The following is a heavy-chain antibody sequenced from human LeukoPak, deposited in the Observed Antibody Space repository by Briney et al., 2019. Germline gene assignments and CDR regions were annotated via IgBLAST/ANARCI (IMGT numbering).Heavy chain of an antibody. CDR2: INTDGTVT. CDR1: GFTFLKYW. CDR3: ATKQWLAPPPDS. V-gene: IGHV3-74*01. D-gene: IGHD6-19*01. Sequence: GGSLRLSCAASGFTFLKYWRLWVRQAPGKGLESVSRINTDGTVTTYADSVKGRFTVSRDNADNTMFLQMNSARDEDTAVYYCATKQWLAPPPDSWGQGTPVTVSS. J-gene: IGHJ4*02.